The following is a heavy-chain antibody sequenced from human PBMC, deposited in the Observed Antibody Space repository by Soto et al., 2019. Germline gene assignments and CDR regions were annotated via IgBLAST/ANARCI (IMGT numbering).Heavy chain of an antibody. CDR1: GFTFSSYW. CDR3: ARVFLSRARASYRYYCGMDV. Sequence: GGSLRLSCAASGFTFSSYWMSWVRQAPGKGLEWVANIKQDGSEKYYVDSVKGRFTISRDNAKNSLYLQMNSLRAEDTSVYYCARVFLSRARASYRYYCGMDVWGQGTTVTVSS. V-gene: IGHV3-7*01. J-gene: IGHJ6*02. D-gene: IGHD5-18*01. CDR2: IKQDGSEK.